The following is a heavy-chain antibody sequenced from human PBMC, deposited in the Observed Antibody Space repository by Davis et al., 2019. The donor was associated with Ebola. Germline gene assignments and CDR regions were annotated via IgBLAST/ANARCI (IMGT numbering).Heavy chain of an antibody. D-gene: IGHD3-10*01. CDR1: GCSTSSYY. CDR3: ARGSGRGELREGFDY. Sequence: PSETLSLTCAVSGCSTSSYYCRWIRQPPGKGLDSIGYIYYSGSTNYNPSLKSRVTISVDTSKNQFYLKLSSVTATDTAVYYCARGSGRGELREGFDYWGQGTLVTVSS. V-gene: IGHV4-59*01. CDR2: IYYSGST. J-gene: IGHJ4*02.